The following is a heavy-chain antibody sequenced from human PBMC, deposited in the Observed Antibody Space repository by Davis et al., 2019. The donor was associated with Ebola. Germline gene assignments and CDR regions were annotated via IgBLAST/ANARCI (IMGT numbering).Heavy chain of an antibody. J-gene: IGHJ5*02. CDR3: ARVNAMTGYSRFDP. Sequence: PGGSLRLSCAASGFTFDDYAMTWVRQAPGKGLEWVSGINWNGGSTGYADSVKGRFTISRDNAKNSLYLRMNSLRVEDTALYHCARVNAMTGYSRFDPWGQGTLVTVSS. CDR1: GFTFDDYA. D-gene: IGHD3-9*01. V-gene: IGHV3-20*01. CDR2: INWNGGST.